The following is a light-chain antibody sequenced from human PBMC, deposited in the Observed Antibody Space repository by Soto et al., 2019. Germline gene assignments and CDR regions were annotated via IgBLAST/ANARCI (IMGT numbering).Light chain of an antibody. CDR1: SSDVGGYNY. J-gene: IGLJ2*01. V-gene: IGLV2-14*01. Sequence: QSALTQPASVSGSPGQSITISCTGTSSDVGGYNYVSWYQQHPGKAPKLMIYDVSNRPSGVYNRFSGSKSGNTASLTISGLQAEDEADYYCSSYTSSSTVVFGGGTQLTVL. CDR3: SSYTSSSTVV. CDR2: DVS.